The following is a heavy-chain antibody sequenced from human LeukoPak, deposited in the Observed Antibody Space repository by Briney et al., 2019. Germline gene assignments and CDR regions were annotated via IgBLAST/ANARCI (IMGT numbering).Heavy chain of an antibody. CDR1: GFTFSNNA. CDR2: ISGSGSAT. D-gene: IGHD6-13*01. J-gene: IGHJ4*02. Sequence: GGSLRLSCEASGFTFSNNAMTGVGPAPGKGLEWVSAISGSGSATYYADSVKGRFTISRDNSKNTLYLQMNSLRAEDTAVYYCAKDLERSSWYYFDYWGQGTLVTVSS. CDR3: AKDLERSSWYYFDY. V-gene: IGHV3-23*01.